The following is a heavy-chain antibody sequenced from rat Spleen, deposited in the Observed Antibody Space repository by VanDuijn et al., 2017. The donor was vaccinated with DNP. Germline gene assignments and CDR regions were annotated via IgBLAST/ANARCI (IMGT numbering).Heavy chain of an antibody. J-gene: IGHJ2*01. V-gene: IGHV5-7*01. CDR2: INYDGGRT. CDR3: TTLGTHFDY. D-gene: IGHD1-4*01. CDR1: GFTFSDYN. Sequence: EVQLVESGGGLVQPGRSMKLSCAASGFTFSDYNMAWVRQAPKKGLEWVATINYDGGRTYYGDSVKGRFTISRDNAYSTLYLQMDSLRSEDTATYYCTTLGTHFDYWGQGLMVTVSS.